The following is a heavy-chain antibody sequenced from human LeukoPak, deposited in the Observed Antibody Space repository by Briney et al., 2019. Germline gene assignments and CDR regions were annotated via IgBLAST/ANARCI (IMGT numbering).Heavy chain of an antibody. V-gene: IGHV3-30*02. Sequence: GGSLRLSCAASGFTFSSYGMHWVRQAPGKGLEWVAFIRYDGSNKYYADSVKGRFTISRDNSKNTLYLQMNSLGAEDTAVYYCAKGPSSGWYYFDYWGQGTLVTVSS. CDR3: AKGPSSGWYYFDY. CDR1: GFTFSSYG. D-gene: IGHD6-19*01. J-gene: IGHJ4*02. CDR2: IRYDGSNK.